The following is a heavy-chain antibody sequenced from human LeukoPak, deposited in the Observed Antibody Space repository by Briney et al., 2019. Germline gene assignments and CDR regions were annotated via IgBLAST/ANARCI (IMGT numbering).Heavy chain of an antibody. CDR1: GYTFTSYY. CDR2: INPSGGST. J-gene: IGHJ3*02. V-gene: IGHV1-46*01. Sequence: ASVKVSCKASGYTFTSYYMHWVRQAPGQGLEWMGIINPSGGSTSYAQKFRGRVTMTRDTSTSTVYMELSSLRSEDTAVYYCARAEENDAFDIWGQGTMVTVSS. CDR3: ARAEENDAFDI.